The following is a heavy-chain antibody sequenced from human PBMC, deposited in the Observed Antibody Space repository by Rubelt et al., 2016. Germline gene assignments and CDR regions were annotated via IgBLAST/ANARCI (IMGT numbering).Heavy chain of an antibody. V-gene: IGHV4-34*01. CDR3: ARKGTHRRTFDY. J-gene: IGHJ4*02. CDR1: GGSFSGYY. CDR2: INHSGST. Sequence: QVQLQQWGAGLLKPSETLSLTCAVYGGSFSGYYWSWIRQPPGKGLEWIGEINHSGSTNYNPSLKSRVTISVETSKNQFSLKLSSVTAADTAVYYCARKGTHRRTFDYWGQGTLVTVSS.